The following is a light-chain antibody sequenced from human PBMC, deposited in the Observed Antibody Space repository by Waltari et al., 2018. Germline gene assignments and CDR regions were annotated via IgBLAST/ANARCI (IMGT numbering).Light chain of an antibody. J-gene: IGLJ2*01. CDR1: SSDVGSYNL. Sequence: QSALTQPASVSGSPGQPITVSCTGTSSDVGSYNLVSWYQQHPSKAPKLMIYEGSKPPSGVSNRFSGSKSGNTASLTISGLQAEDEADYYCCSYAGSSTLLFGGGTKVTVL. V-gene: IGLV2-23*01. CDR2: EGS. CDR3: CSYAGSSTLL.